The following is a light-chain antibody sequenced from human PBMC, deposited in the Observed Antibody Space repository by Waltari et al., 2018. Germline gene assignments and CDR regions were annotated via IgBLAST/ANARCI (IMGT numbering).Light chain of an antibody. V-gene: IGKV4-1*01. Sequence: DIVMTKSPDSLAVSLGERATIHCKSSQNILYISNNMNFLAWYQQKPGQPPKLLISWASTRESGAPDRFSGSGSGTDFTLTISSLRAEDVAVYYCQQYYSAPITFGQGTRLEIK. CDR1: QNILYISNNMNF. J-gene: IGKJ5*01. CDR3: QQYYSAPIT. CDR2: WAS.